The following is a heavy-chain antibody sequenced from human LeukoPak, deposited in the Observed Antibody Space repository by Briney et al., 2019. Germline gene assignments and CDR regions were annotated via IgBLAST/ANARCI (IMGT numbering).Heavy chain of an antibody. J-gene: IGHJ5*02. D-gene: IGHD1-26*01. V-gene: IGHV3-48*01. CDR3: ARAGWEKDRFDP. Sequence: LPGGSLRLSCAASGFTFSSYSMMWVRQAPGKGLEWVSYISSSSTTIHYADSVKGRFTISRDNSKNTLYLQMNSLRAEDTAVYYCARAGWEKDRFDPWGQGTLVTVSS. CDR1: GFTFSSYS. CDR2: ISSSSTTI.